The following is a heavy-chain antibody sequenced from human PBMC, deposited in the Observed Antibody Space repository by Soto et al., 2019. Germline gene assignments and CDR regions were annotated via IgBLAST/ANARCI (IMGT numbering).Heavy chain of an antibody. CDR2: IYYGGST. CDR1: GGWMRVSYAD. J-gene: IGHJ5*02. CDR3: ARPPTGHSGGSQFDP. Sequence: PSEAVSVTWAVSGGWMRVSYADWGGIRQPPAKGLEWIASIYYGGSTYYNPSLKSRVTISVDTSKNQFYLKLTSVTAADTAVYYCARPPTGHSGGSQFDPWGQGSLVTVS. V-gene: IGHV4-39*01. D-gene: IGHD6-19*01.